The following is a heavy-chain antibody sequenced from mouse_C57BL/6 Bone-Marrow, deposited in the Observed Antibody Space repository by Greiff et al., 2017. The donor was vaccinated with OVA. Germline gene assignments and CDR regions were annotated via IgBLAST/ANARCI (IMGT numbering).Heavy chain of an antibody. CDR1: GYSITSGYY. CDR3: ARDRTNWDEGRFAY. J-gene: IGHJ3*01. D-gene: IGHD4-1*01. Sequence: EVKLEESGPGLVKPSQSLSLTCSVTGYSITSGYYWNWIRQFPGNKLEWMGYISYDGSNNYNPSLKNRISINRDTSKNQFFLKLNSVTTEDTATYYCARDRTNWDEGRFAYWGQGTLVTVSA. V-gene: IGHV3-6*01. CDR2: ISYDGSN.